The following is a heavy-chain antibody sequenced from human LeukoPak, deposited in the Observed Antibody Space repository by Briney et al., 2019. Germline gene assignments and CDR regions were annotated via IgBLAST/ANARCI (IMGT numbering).Heavy chain of an antibody. CDR2: IYGSGIT. CDR3: ARLKFYDSTGYSPGYYMDV. Sequence: SETLSLTCTVSGGSIISNYWSWIRQSAGTGLEWIGRIYGSGITDYNPSLKSRVTMSLDTSRKQFSLRLTSVTAADTAVYYCARLKFYDSTGYSPGYYMDVWGKGTAVSVFS. D-gene: IGHD3-22*01. CDR1: GGSIISNY. V-gene: IGHV4-4*07. J-gene: IGHJ6*03.